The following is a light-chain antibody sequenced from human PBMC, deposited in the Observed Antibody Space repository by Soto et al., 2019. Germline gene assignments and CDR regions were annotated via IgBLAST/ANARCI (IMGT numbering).Light chain of an antibody. J-gene: IGKJ1*01. CDR2: GAS. Sequence: EIVLTQSPGTLSLSPGERATLSCRASQSGSSNYLAWYQQKPGQAPRLLIYGASSRATGIPDRFSGSGSGTDFTLTISRLEPEDFAVYYCLQYGTSRTFGQGTKVDIK. CDR3: LQYGTSRT. V-gene: IGKV3-20*01. CDR1: QSGSSNY.